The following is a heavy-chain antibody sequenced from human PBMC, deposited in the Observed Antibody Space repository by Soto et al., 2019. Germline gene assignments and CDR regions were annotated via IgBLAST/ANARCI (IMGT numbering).Heavy chain of an antibody. CDR2: MNPNSGNT. V-gene: IGHV1-8*01. CDR3: ARADYYDRSGYLLPCGY. Sequence: QVQLVQSGAEVKKPGASVKVSCKASGYTFTSYDINWVRQAAGQGLEWMGWMNPNSGNTGYAQKFQGRVTMTRNTSISTAYMELSSLRSEDTAVYYCARADYYDRSGYLLPCGYWGQGTLVTVSS. D-gene: IGHD3-22*01. CDR1: GYTFTSYD. J-gene: IGHJ4*02.